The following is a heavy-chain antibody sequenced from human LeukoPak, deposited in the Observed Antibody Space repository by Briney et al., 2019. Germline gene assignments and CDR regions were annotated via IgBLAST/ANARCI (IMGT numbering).Heavy chain of an antibody. Sequence: SETLSLTCTVSGGSISTYYWNWIRQPPGKGLEWIGYIYSSGSTNYNPSLKSRVTISVDTSKNQFSLKLSSVTAADTAVYYRARRVVVTATSLDAFDIWGQGTMVTVSS. CDR2: IYSSGST. CDR1: GGSISTYY. V-gene: IGHV4-59*08. CDR3: ARRVVVTATSLDAFDI. J-gene: IGHJ3*02. D-gene: IGHD2-21*02.